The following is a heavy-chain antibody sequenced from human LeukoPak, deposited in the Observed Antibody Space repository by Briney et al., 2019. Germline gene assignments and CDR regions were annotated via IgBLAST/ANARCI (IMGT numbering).Heavy chain of an antibody. D-gene: IGHD3-10*01. Sequence: GSLRLSCAASGFTFSSYAMSWVRQAPGKGLEWVSAISGSGGSTYYADSVKGRFTISRDNSKNTLYLQMNSLRAEDTAVYYCAKDLGYYYGSGSEPYYFDYWGQGTLVTVSS. CDR3: AKDLGYYYGSGSEPYYFDY. CDR1: GFTFSSYA. V-gene: IGHV3-23*01. J-gene: IGHJ4*02. CDR2: ISGSGGST.